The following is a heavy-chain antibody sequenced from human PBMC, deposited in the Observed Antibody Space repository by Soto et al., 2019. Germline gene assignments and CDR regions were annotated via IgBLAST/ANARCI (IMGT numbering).Heavy chain of an antibody. D-gene: IGHD3-10*01. Sequence: ASVKVSCKASGDTFATYDINWVRQATGHGLEWMGWINPNSGNIGYAQRFQGRVTMTRDTAIRTAYMEVSSLRSDDTAVYYCARGRASGSYYLLDYWGQGTLVTVSS. CDR3: ARGRASGSYYLLDY. J-gene: IGHJ4*02. CDR1: GDTFATYD. CDR2: INPNSGNI. V-gene: IGHV1-8*01.